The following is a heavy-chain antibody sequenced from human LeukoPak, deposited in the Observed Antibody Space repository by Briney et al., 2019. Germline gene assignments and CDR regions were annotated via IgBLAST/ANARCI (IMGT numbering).Heavy chain of an antibody. CDR3: ARGSAVTANNFDF. J-gene: IGHJ4*02. Sequence: PGGSLRLSCVVSGFTFSNYWMSWVRQAPGKGLEWVANIKQDESEKYYVDSVKGRFTISRDNAKNSLYLQMNSLRAKDTAVYYCARGSAVTANNFDFWGQGTLVTVSS. CDR1: GFTFSNYW. V-gene: IGHV3-7*01. CDR2: IKQDESEK. D-gene: IGHD4-11*01.